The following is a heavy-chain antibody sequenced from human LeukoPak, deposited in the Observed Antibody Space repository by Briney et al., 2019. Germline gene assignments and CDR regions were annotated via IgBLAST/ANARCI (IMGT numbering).Heavy chain of an antibody. CDR2: ISDDGSNK. Sequence: GSLRLSCAASGFGFSTYAMHWVRQAPGTGLEWVAVISDDGSNKYYADSVKGRFTLSRDNSKNTLYLQMNSLRAEDTAVYYCANSRGSGSYYINWGQGTLVTVSS. J-gene: IGHJ4*02. CDR1: GFGFSTYA. D-gene: IGHD3-10*01. V-gene: IGHV3-30*18. CDR3: ANSRGSGSYYIN.